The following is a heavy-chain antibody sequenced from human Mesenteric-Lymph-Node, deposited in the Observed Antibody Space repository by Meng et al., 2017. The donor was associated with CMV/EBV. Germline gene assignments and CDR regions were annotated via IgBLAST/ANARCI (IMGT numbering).Heavy chain of an antibody. J-gene: IGHJ5*02. CDR1: GFTFSSYW. D-gene: IGHD5/OR15-5a*01. CDR2: IKQDGSEK. V-gene: IGHV3-7*01. Sequence: GGSLRLSCAGSGFTFSSYWMSWVRQAPGKGLEWVANIKQDGSEKYYVDSVKGRFTISRDNAKNSLYLQMNSLRAEDTAVYYCARAGVGPVVYGWFDPWGQGTLVTVSS. CDR3: ARAGVGPVVYGWFDP.